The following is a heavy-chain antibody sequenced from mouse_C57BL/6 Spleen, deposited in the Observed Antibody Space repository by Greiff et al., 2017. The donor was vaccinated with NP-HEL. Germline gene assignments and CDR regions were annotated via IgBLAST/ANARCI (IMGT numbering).Heavy chain of an antibody. J-gene: IGHJ1*03. CDR3: AREGDYYYGSSLWYFDV. Sequence: EVKLMESEGGLVQPGSSMKLSCTASGFTFSDYYMAWVRQVPEKGLEWVANINYDGSSTYYLDSLKSRFIISRDNAKNILYLQMSSLKSEDTATYYCAREGDYYYGSSLWYFDVWGTGTTVTVSS. V-gene: IGHV5-16*01. CDR2: INYDGSST. D-gene: IGHD1-1*01. CDR1: GFTFSDYY.